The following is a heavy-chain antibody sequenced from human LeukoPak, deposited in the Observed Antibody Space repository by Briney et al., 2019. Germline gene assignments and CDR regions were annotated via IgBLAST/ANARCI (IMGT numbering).Heavy chain of an antibody. Sequence: AESLLISCKASGYIFPISWIAWLRHMPPKRLQWMGIIYPGDSDTIYRPYFQGQVTISADKSISTAYLQWSSLKASDTAIDYCARHFAGYGERPEHLFDHWGQGTLVTVSS. J-gene: IGHJ4*02. V-gene: IGHV5-51*01. D-gene: IGHD4-17*01. CDR2: IYPGDSDT. CDR1: GYIFPISW. CDR3: ARHFAGYGERPEHLFDH.